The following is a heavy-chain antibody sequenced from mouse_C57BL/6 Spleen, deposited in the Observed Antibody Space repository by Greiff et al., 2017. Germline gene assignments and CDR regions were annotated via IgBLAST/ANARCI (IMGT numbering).Heavy chain of an antibody. CDR1: GFTFSSYG. Sequence: EVQLVESGGDLVKPGGSLKLSCAASGFTFSSYGMSWVRQTPDKRLEWVATISSGGSYTYYPDSVKGRFTISRDNAKNTLYLQMSSLKSEDTAMYYCARQNSNPDYWGQGTTLTVSS. V-gene: IGHV5-6*01. D-gene: IGHD2-5*01. J-gene: IGHJ2*01. CDR2: ISSGGSYT. CDR3: ARQNSNPDY.